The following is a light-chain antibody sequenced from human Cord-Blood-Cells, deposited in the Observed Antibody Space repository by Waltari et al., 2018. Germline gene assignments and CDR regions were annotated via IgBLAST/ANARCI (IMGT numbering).Light chain of an antibody. Sequence: IRLTQSPSSFSASTGDRVTITCRASQGISSYLAWYQQKPGKAPKLLIYAASTLQSGVPSRFSGSGSGTDFTLTISCLQSEDFATYYCQQYYSYPLTFGGGTKVEIK. J-gene: IGKJ4*01. CDR2: AAS. V-gene: IGKV1-8*01. CDR3: QQYYSYPLT. CDR1: QGISSY.